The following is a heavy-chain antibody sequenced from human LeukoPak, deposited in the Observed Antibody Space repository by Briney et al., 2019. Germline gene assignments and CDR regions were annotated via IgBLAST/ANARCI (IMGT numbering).Heavy chain of an antibody. V-gene: IGHV1-69*04. D-gene: IGHD6-6*01. Sequence: SVKVSCKASGYTFTSYGISWVRQAPGQGLEWMGRIIPILGIANYAQKFQGRVTITADKSTSTAYMELSSLRSEDTAVYYCARGIAARPYYGMDVWGQGTTVTVSS. CDR1: GYTFTSYG. CDR3: ARGIAARPYYGMDV. J-gene: IGHJ6*02. CDR2: IIPILGIA.